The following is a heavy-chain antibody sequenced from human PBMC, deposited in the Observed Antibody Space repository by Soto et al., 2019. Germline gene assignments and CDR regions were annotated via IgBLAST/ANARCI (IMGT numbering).Heavy chain of an antibody. Sequence: SETLSLTCTVSGGSISSYHWSWIRQPPGKGLEWIGYIYYSGSTNYNPSLKSRVTISVDTSKNQFSLKLSSVTAADTAVYYCARFTYYDFWSGYYIPDYWGQGTLVTVSS. CDR2: IYYSGST. D-gene: IGHD3-3*01. V-gene: IGHV4-59*01. J-gene: IGHJ4*02. CDR3: ARFTYYDFWSGYYIPDY. CDR1: GGSISSYH.